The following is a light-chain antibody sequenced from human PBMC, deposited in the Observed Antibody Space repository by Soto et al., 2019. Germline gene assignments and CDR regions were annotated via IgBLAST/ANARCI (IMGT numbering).Light chain of an antibody. V-gene: IGKV3D-15*01. CDR1: QSVSDN. CDR2: GAS. CDR3: QQYNNWPLT. Sequence: EIVMTQSPVTLSVSPGERATLSCRASQSVSDNLAWYQQKPGQAPRLLIYGASTRATGIPARFRGSGSGTEFTLTISSLQSEDFAVYYCQQYNNWPLTFGGGTKVDI. J-gene: IGKJ4*01.